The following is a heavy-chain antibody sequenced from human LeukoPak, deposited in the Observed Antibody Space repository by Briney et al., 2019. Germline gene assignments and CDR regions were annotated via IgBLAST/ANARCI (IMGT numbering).Heavy chain of an antibody. Sequence: GGSLRLSCAASGFTFSNYGMNRVRQAPGKGLEWVSSISSSSTYIYYADSVKGRFTISRDNAKNSLYLQMNSLRAEDTAVYYCAKSSGWNYYYYYMDVWGKGTTVIASS. CDR3: AKSSGWNYYYYYMDV. D-gene: IGHD6-19*01. V-gene: IGHV3-21*01. CDR1: GFTFSNYG. CDR2: ISSSSTYI. J-gene: IGHJ6*03.